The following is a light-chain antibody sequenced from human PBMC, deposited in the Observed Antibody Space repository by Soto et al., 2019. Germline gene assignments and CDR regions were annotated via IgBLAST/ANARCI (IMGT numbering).Light chain of an antibody. V-gene: IGLV2-14*01. CDR2: EVS. Sequence: QSALTQPASVSGSPGQSITVSCTGTSSDVGAHNYVSWFQHHPGKAPKLIIYEVSNRPSGVSNRFSGAKSGNTASLTISGLQAEDEADYYCTSYTTSTTVVFGGGTKLTVL. J-gene: IGLJ2*01. CDR1: SSDVGAHNY. CDR3: TSYTTSTTVV.